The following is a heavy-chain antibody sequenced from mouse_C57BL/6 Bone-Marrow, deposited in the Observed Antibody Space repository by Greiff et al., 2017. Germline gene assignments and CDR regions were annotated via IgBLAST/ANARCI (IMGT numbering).Heavy chain of an antibody. J-gene: IGHJ2*01. CDR1: GFSLSTFGMG. Sequence: QVTLKVSGPGILQPSQTLSLTCSFSGFSLSTFGMGVGWIRQPSGKGLEWLAHIWWDDDKYYNPALKSRLTISKDTSKNQVFLKIANVDTADTATYYCARTIYYYGSSSYYFDYWGQGTTLTVSS. CDR3: ARTIYYYGSSSYYFDY. D-gene: IGHD1-1*01. V-gene: IGHV8-8*01. CDR2: IWWDDDK.